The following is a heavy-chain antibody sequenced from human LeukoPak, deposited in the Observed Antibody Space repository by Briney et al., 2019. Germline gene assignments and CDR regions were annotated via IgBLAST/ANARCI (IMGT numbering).Heavy chain of an antibody. CDR3: ASRGVVVPAAPLDAFDI. J-gene: IGHJ3*02. CDR1: GYSFTSYW. CDR2: IYPGDSDT. V-gene: IGHV5-51*01. Sequence: GESLKISCEASGYSFTSYWIGWVRQMPGKGLEWMGIIYPGDSDTRYSPSFQGQVTISADKSISTAYLQWSSLKASDTAMYYCASRGVVVPAAPLDAFDIWGQGTMVTVSS. D-gene: IGHD2-2*01.